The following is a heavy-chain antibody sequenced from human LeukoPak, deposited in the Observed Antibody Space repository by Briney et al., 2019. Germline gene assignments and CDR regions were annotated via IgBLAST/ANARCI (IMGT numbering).Heavy chain of an antibody. D-gene: IGHD3-9*01. J-gene: IGHJ4*02. CDR1: GFTFNDYA. CDR2: ISWNSGRI. V-gene: IGHV3-9*01. CDR3: AKLDVYDILTGYYKGIEY. Sequence: GRSLRLSCAASGFTFNDYAMHWVRQAPGKGLEWVSGISWNSGRIDYADSVKGRFTISRDNSKNTLYLQMNSLRAEDTAVYYCAKLDVYDILTGYYKGIEYWGQGTLVTVSS.